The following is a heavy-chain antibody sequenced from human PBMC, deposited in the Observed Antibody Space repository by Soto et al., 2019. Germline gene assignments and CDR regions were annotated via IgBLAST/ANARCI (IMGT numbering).Heavy chain of an antibody. J-gene: IGHJ6*02. Sequence: SETLSLTCNVSGGSIRGYYLSWVRQPAGKPLEWIGRIYTSGSTNYNPSLKSRVSMSVDTSKNQFSLEVTSVTAADTAVYYCAREGASGFGMDVWGQGTTVTVSS. CDR3: AREGASGFGMDV. V-gene: IGHV4-4*07. CDR2: IYTSGST. D-gene: IGHD1-26*01. CDR1: GGSIRGYY.